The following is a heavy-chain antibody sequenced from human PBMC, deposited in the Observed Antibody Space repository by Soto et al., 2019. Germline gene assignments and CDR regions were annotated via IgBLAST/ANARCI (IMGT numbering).Heavy chain of an antibody. D-gene: IGHD3-22*01. J-gene: IGHJ1*01. CDR1: GGTFSNYA. CDR3: ESRGERDYYDTRGYG. CDR2: IIPIFGTT. Sequence: QVQLVQSGAEVKKPGSSVKVSCKASGGTFSNYAISWVRQAPGQGLEWMGDIIPIFGTTKNAQKFQGRVTMTADESTGTAYMELSSLRSEDTAVYYCESRGERDYYDTRGYGWGQGTLVIVSS. V-gene: IGHV1-69*12.